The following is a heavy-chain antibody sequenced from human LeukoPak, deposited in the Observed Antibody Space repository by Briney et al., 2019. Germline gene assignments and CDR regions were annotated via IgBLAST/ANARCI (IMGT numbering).Heavy chain of an antibody. CDR1: GYSISSGYY. V-gene: IGHV4-38-2*02. CDR3: ARLRLGEASGDWFDP. CDR2: IYHSGTT. D-gene: IGHD3-10*01. Sequence: SETLSLTCTVSGYSISSGYYWGWIRQPPGKGLEWIGSIYHSGTTYYNPSLKSRVTISVDTSKNQFSLKLSSVTAADTAVYYCARLRLGEASGDWFDPWGQGTLVTVSS. J-gene: IGHJ5*02.